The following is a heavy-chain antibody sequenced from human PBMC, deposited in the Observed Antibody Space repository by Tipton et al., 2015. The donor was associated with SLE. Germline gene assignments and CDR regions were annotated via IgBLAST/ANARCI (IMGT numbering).Heavy chain of an antibody. Sequence: TLSLTCAVYGGSFSVHYWSWSWIRQPPGKGLEWIGEIDHSRSTNYNPSLKSRVTISVDTSKNHFSLRLSSVTAADTAVYYCARDQVGAWGQGTLVTVSS. V-gene: IGHV4-34*01. CDR1: GGSFSVHY. CDR2: IDHSRST. CDR3: ARDQVGA. D-gene: IGHD1-26*01. J-gene: IGHJ5*02.